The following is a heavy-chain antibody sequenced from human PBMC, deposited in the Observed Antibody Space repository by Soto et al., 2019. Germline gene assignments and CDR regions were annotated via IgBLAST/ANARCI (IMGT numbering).Heavy chain of an antibody. CDR1: GFTFSSYW. V-gene: IGHV3-7*01. CDR3: ARETGEEVVVLGFVAY. CDR2: IKQDGSEK. Sequence: GGSLRLSCAASGFTFSSYWMSWVRQAPGKGLEWVANIKQDGSEKYYVDSVKGRFTISRDNAKNSLYLQMSSLRAEDTAVYYCARETGEEVVVLGFVAYWGQGTLVTVSS. D-gene: IGHD3-22*01. J-gene: IGHJ4*02.